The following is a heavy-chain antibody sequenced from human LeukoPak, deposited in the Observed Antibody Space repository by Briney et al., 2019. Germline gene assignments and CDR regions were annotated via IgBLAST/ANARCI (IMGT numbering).Heavy chain of an antibody. V-gene: IGHV3-11*01. CDR2: ISSSGSTI. J-gene: IGHJ6*02. CDR3: ARSYYYYRMDV. Sequence: NAGGSLRLSCAASGFTFSDYYMSWIRQAPGKGLEWVSYISSSGSTIYYADSVKGRFTISRDNAKNSLYLQMNSLRAEDTAVYYCARSYYYYRMDVWGQGTTVTVSS. CDR1: GFTFSDYY.